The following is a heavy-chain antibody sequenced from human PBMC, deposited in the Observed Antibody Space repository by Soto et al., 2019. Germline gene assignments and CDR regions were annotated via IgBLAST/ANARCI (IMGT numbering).Heavy chain of an antibody. CDR2: ISGSGGST. Sequence: GGSLKLSCAASGFTFSSYAMSWVRQAPGKGLEWVSAISGSGGSTYYADSVKGRFTISRDNSKNTLYLQMNSLRAEDTAVYYCAKGGSPGPLDIYFDYWGQGTLVTVSS. CDR3: AKGGSPGPLDIYFDY. CDR1: GFTFSSYA. V-gene: IGHV3-23*01. J-gene: IGHJ4*02.